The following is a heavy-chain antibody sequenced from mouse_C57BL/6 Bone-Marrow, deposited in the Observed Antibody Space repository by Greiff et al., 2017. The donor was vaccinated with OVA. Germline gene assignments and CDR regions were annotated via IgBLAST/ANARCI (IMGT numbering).Heavy chain of an antibody. D-gene: IGHD2-2*01. J-gene: IGHJ1*03. V-gene: IGHV1-64*01. CDR3: ARWLPWYFDV. CDR1: GYTFTSYW. Sequence: QVQLQQPGAELVKPGASVKLSCKASGYTFTSYWMHWVKQRPGQGLEWIGMIHPNSGSTNYNEKFKSKATLTVDKSSSTAYMQLSSLTYEDSAVYYCARWLPWYFDVWGTGTTVTVSS. CDR2: IHPNSGST.